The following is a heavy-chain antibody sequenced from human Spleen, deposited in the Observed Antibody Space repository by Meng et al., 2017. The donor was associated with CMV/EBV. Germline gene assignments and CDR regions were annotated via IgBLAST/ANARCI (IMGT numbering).Heavy chain of an antibody. J-gene: IGHJ5*02. V-gene: IGHV4-39*01. CDR2: IYYSGST. Sequence: HLQLQEPGPGLVKPSETLSLTCTVSGGSISSSSYYWGWIRQPPGKGLEWIGSIYYSGSTYYNPSLKSRVTISVDTSKNQFSLKLSSVTAADTAVYYCARQVAQQLVGTNWFDPWGQGTLVTVSS. D-gene: IGHD6-13*01. CDR1: GGSISSSSYY. CDR3: ARQVAQQLVGTNWFDP.